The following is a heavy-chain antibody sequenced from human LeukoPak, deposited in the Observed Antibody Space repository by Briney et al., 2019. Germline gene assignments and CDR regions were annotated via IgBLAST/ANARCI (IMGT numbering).Heavy chain of an antibody. CDR1: GGTFSSYA. V-gene: IGHV1-69*13. CDR2: IIPIFGTA. J-gene: IGHJ5*02. CDR3: ASVRSWPHNWFDP. D-gene: IGHD6-13*01. Sequence: SVKVSCKASGGTFSSYAISWVRQAPGQGLEWMGGIIPIFGTANYAQKFRGRVTITADESTSTAYMELSSLRSEDTAVYYCASVRSWPHNWFDPWGQGTLVTVSS.